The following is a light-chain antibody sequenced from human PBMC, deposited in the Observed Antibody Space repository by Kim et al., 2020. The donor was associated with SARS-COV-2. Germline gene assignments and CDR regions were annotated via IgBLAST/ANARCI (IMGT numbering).Light chain of an antibody. Sequence: GQSITISCTGTSSDVGGYNYVSWYQQHPGKAPKLMIYDVSNRPSGVSNRFSGSKSGNTASLTISGLQAEDEADYYCSSYTSSSTRVFGGGTRLTVL. CDR1: SSDVGGYNY. V-gene: IGLV2-14*03. CDR2: DVS. J-gene: IGLJ3*02. CDR3: SSYTSSSTRV.